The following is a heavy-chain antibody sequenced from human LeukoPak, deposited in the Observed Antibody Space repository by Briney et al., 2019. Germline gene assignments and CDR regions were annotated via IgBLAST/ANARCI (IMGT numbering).Heavy chain of an antibody. CDR2: ISGSGGDT. V-gene: IGHV3-23*01. D-gene: IGHD6-19*01. Sequence: GGSLRLSCAASGFTFRSYAIYWVRQAPGKGLEWVSGISGSGGDTYFPDTVKGRFTISRDNSKNTVLLQMDSLRAEDTAVYYCAKTTAGYSSGRYPGWPIDYWGQGTLVTVSS. CDR3: AKTTAGYSSGRYPGWPIDY. CDR1: GFTFRSYA. J-gene: IGHJ4*02.